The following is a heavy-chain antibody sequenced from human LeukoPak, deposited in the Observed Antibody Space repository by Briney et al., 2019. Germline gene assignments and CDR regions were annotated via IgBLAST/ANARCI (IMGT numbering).Heavy chain of an antibody. CDR2: IYYSGST. CDR3: ARASQLEHFFDH. D-gene: IGHD1-1*01. V-gene: IGHV4-59*01. CDR1: GGPISSYY. J-gene: IGHJ4*02. Sequence: PSETLSLTCTVSGGPISSYYCSWIRQPPGKGLEWIGYIYYSGSTNYNPSLKSRVTISVDTSKNQFSLKLSPVTAAVTAVYYCARASQLEHFFDHWGQGTLVTVSS.